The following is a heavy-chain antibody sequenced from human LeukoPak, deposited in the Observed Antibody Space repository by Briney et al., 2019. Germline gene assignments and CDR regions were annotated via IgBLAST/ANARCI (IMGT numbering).Heavy chain of an antibody. V-gene: IGHV3-74*03. Sequence: GGSQRLACAASGFTFNTYWMHWVRHAPGKGLVWVARVNREGTTTAYADSVKGRFIISRDNSKNTLYLQMNNLRAEDTAVYYCARDSDWILFDYWGQGTPVTVSS. CDR1: GFTFNTYW. CDR2: VNREGTTT. J-gene: IGHJ4*02. D-gene: IGHD2-2*03. CDR3: ARDSDWILFDY.